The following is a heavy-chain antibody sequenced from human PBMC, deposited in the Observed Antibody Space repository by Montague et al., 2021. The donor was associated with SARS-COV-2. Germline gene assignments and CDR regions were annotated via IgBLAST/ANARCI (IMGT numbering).Heavy chain of an antibody. J-gene: IGHJ4*02. CDR2: VYHSGST. D-gene: IGHD2-8*01. CDR1: GGPISSSNW. V-gene: IGHV4-4*02. Sequence: SETLSLTCAVSGGPISSSNWWSWVRQPPGKGLEWIGEVYHSGSTNYNPSFKSRVTISADKSTNQFSLRLTSVTAADTAVFYCATRYYSDTRATNGVYWGQGALVTVSS. CDR3: ATRYYSDTRATNGVY.